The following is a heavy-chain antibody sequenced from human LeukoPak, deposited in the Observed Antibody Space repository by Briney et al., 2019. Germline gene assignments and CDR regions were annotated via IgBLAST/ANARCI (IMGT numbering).Heavy chain of an antibody. J-gene: IGHJ4*02. Sequence: GGSLRLSCAASGPSLTTYMMNWVRQAPGKGLEWVSAISGSGGSTYYADSVKGRFTISRDNSKNTLYLQMNSLRAEDTAVYYCAKVLLPYCSSTSCYYFDYWGQGTLVTVSS. D-gene: IGHD2-2*01. CDR2: ISGSGGST. CDR1: GPSLTTYM. V-gene: IGHV3-23*01. CDR3: AKVLLPYCSSTSCYYFDY.